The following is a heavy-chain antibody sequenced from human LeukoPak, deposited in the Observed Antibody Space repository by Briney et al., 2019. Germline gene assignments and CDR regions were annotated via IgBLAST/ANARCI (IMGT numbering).Heavy chain of an antibody. V-gene: IGHV3-48*03. D-gene: IGHD3-10*01. CDR2: ISPSATTI. CDR1: GFTFSSFE. CDR3: ARYNAGTFSFDY. Sequence: SGGSLRLSCAASGFTFSSFEMHWVRQAPGKGLEWVSYISPSATTIYYADSVKGRFTISRDNAKNSLYLQMNSLRAEDTAVFYCARYNAGTFSFDYWGQGTLVTVSS. J-gene: IGHJ4*02.